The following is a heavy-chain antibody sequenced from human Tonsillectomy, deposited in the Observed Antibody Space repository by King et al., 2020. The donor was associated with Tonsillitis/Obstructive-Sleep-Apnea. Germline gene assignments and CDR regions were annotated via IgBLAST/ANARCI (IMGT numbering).Heavy chain of an antibody. CDR3: ARPSGSYYGYFQH. V-gene: IGHV3-23*04. J-gene: IGHJ1*01. D-gene: IGHD1-26*01. CDR2: ISGSGGST. CDR1: GFTFSSYA. Sequence: VQLVESGGGLVQPGGSLRLSCAASGFTFSSYAMSWVRQAPGKGLEWVSTISGSGGSTYYADSVKARFTISRDNSKNTLYLQMNSLRAEYTAVYYCARPSGSYYGYFQHWGQGTLVTVSS.